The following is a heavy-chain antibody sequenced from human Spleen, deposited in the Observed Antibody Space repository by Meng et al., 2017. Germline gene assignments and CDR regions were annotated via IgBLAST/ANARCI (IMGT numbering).Heavy chain of an antibody. Sequence: GESLKISCAASGFSVSHNYMSWVRQAPGKGLEWVSVIYSGGNTYYADSVKGRFTISRDNAKNTLFLQMNSLRAEDTAVYYCASPVRAYYGSGSYALDIWGRGTMVTVSS. CDR1: GFSVSHNY. V-gene: IGHV3-66*01. D-gene: IGHD3-10*01. CDR2: IYSGGNT. J-gene: IGHJ3*02. CDR3: ASPVRAYYGSGSYALDI.